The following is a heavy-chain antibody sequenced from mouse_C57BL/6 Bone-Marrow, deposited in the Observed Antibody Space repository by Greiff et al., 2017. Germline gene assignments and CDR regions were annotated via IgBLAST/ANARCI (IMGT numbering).Heavy chain of an antibody. V-gene: IGHV3-6*01. CDR1: GYSITSGYY. CDR2: ISYDGSN. CDR3: ARDSY. J-gene: IGHJ2*01. Sequence: EVHLVESGPGLVKPSQSLSLTCSVTGYSITSGYYWNWIRQFPGNKLEWMGYISYDGSNNYNPSLKNRISITRDTSKNQFFLKLNSVTTEDTATYYCARDSYWGQGTTLTVSS.